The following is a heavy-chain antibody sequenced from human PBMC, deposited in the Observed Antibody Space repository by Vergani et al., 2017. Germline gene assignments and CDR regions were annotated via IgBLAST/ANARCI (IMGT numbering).Heavy chain of an antibody. V-gene: IGHV3-33*01. CDR2: IWYDGSKE. Sequence: QVQLEESGGGVVQPGRSLRLSCAGSGFTLSSHAMHWVRQAPGKGLEWVAFIWYDGSKEYYADSVKGRFTISRDNSKNTLYLQMNSLRAEDTAVYYCAGYCSGGSCYSDVGYYYGMDVWGQGTTVTVSS. J-gene: IGHJ6*02. CDR3: AGYCSGGSCYSDVGYYYGMDV. D-gene: IGHD2-15*01. CDR1: GFTLSSHA.